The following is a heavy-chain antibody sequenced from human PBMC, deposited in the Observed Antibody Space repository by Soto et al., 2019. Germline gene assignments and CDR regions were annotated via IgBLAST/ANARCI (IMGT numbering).Heavy chain of an antibody. J-gene: IGHJ6*02. CDR1: GFSLSTIGVG. CDR3: VHREEPHYYHGVDV. V-gene: IGHV2-5*01. CDR2: IYWNDDK. Sequence: QITLKESGPTLVKPTQTLTLTCSFSGFSLSTIGVGVGWIRQPPGKALEWLALIYWNDDKRYSPSLENRLTITKDTSKDQVVLTMTNMDPVDTATYSCVHREEPHYYHGVDVWGQGTTVTVSS. D-gene: IGHD1-26*01.